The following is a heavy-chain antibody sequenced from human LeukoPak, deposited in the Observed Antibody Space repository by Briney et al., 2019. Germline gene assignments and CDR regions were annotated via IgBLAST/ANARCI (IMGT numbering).Heavy chain of an antibody. J-gene: IGHJ4*02. V-gene: IGHV4-59*01. CDR3: ARGSGLPFDY. Sequence: SETLSLTCTVSGGSLSSFYWSWIRQSPGKGLEWIGYIYYSGSTNYNPSLKSRVTISVDTSKNRFSLKMSSVTAADTAVYYCARGSGLPFDYWGQGTLVTVSS. CDR2: IYYSGST. D-gene: IGHD2-15*01. CDR1: GGSLSSFY.